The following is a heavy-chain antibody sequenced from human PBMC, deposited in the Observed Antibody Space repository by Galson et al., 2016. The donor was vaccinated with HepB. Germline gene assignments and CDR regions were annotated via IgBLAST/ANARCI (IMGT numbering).Heavy chain of an antibody. Sequence: SLRLSCAASGFTFSVYGMNWVRQAPGKGLEWVSSISSRSNYIYYAASVEGRFTISRENAKNSLYLQMNSLRAEDTAVYYCAREGSKGIYFDYWGQGILVTVSS. CDR3: AREGSKGIYFDY. CDR1: GFTFSVYG. J-gene: IGHJ4*02. CDR2: ISSRSNYI. D-gene: IGHD3-10*01. V-gene: IGHV3-21*01.